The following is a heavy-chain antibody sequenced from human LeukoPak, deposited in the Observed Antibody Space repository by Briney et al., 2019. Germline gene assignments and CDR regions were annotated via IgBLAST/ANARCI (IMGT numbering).Heavy chain of an antibody. D-gene: IGHD3-22*01. CDR3: VRDDDRPDNGLDY. J-gene: IGHJ4*02. CDR1: GFTVSMNY. CDR2: IYSGGST. V-gene: IGHV3-53*01. Sequence: GGSLRLSCAASGFTVSMNYMSWVRQAPGKGLEWVSIIYSGGSTYYADSVKGRFTIPRDNSKNTLYLQMNSLRAEDTAVYYCVRDDDRPDNGLDYWGQGTLVTVSS.